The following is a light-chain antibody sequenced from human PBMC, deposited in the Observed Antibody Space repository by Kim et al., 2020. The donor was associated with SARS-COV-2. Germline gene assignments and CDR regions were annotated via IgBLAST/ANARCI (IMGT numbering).Light chain of an antibody. CDR3: QKCGSAPWT. Sequence: GVSVTITCRASQDISNYLAWFQLKPGTAPKLLIYAASALQPGVPSRFSGSGSGTDFTLTVTSLQPEDVATYYCQKCGSAPWTFGQGTKVDI. CDR1: QDISNY. J-gene: IGKJ1*01. V-gene: IGKV1-27*01. CDR2: AAS.